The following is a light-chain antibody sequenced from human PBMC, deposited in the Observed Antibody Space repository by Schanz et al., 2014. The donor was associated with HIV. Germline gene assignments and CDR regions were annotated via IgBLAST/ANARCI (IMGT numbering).Light chain of an antibody. CDR1: SSNIGAGYD. J-gene: IGLJ3*02. CDR3: SSYAATSNVL. V-gene: IGLV1-40*01. Sequence: QSVLTQPPLVSAAPGQRVTISCTGSSSNIGAGYDVHWYQQLPGTAPKLLIYGSSNRPSGVPDRFSGSKSGTSASLAITGLQADDEADYYCSSYAATSNVLFGGGTKLTVL. CDR2: GSS.